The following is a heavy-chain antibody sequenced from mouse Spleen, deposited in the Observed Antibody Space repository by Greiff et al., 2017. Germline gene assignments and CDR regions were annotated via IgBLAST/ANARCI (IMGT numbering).Heavy chain of an antibody. Sequence: EVKLMESGGGLVKPGGSLKLSCAASGFAFSSYDMSWVRQTPEKRLEWVAYISSGGGSTYYPDTVKGRFTISRDNAKNTLYLQMSSLKSEDTAMYYCARFQGNAMDYWGQGTSVTVSS. CDR1: GFAFSSYD. J-gene: IGHJ4*01. V-gene: IGHV5-12-1*01. CDR2: ISSGGGST. CDR3: ARFQGNAMDY.